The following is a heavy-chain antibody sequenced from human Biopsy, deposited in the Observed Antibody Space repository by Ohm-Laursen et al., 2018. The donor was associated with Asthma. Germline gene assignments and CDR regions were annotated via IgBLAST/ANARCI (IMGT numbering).Heavy chain of an antibody. Sequence: GTLSLTCSVYGGSISSFYWSWIRQSPEKGLEWMGYVYWTGSTNYNPSLKSRVTMSVDTSKNGMFLELTSVTAADTAIYYCVRAVRNEQWLAPFDYWGQGKPVTVSS. CDR1: GGSISSFY. D-gene: IGHD6-19*01. CDR3: VRAVRNEQWLAPFDY. J-gene: IGHJ4*02. V-gene: IGHV4-59*01. CDR2: VYWTGST.